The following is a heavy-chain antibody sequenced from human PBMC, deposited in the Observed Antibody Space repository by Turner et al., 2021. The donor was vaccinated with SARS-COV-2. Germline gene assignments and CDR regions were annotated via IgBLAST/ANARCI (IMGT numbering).Heavy chain of an antibody. J-gene: IGHJ4*02. CDR1: GFTFSNYA. D-gene: IGHD3-22*01. Sequence: EVQLLESGGGLVQPGGSLRLPCSASGFTFSNYAMTWVRQNPGKGLEWVSGISGSSFTTYYADPAKGRFTISRDNAKNTLYLQMNSLRVEDTAVYYCAKRDFADRNGYAPLFDYWGQGTLVTVSS. V-gene: IGHV3-23*01. CDR2: ISGSSFTT. CDR3: AKRDFADRNGYAPLFDY.